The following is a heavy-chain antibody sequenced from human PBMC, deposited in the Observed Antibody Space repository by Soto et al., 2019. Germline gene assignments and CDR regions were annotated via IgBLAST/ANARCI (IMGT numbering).Heavy chain of an antibody. CDR1: GFSFSDYY. Sequence: HVQLVEAGGGLVEPGGSLRLSCAASGFSFSDYYVNWIRQAPGKGLEWISYTGRSLYPIYYADSVKGRFSISRDSAKNSVFLQMNSLSVEDTAVYYWARDNLSFWNGYYSLYACDGMDVWGRGTTVIVSS. CDR2: TGRSLYPI. D-gene: IGHD3-3*01. J-gene: IGHJ6*02. V-gene: IGHV3-11*01. CDR3: ARDNLSFWNGYYSLYACDGMDV.